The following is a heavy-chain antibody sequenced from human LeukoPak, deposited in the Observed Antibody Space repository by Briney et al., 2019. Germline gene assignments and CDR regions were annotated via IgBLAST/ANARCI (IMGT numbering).Heavy chain of an antibody. CDR2: INPSGGST. D-gene: IGHD6-13*01. CDR1: GYTFTSYY. Sequence: ASVKVSCKASGYTFTSYYMHWVRQAPGQGLEWMGIINPSGGSTSYAQKFQGRVTMTRDLSTSTVYMELSSLRSEDTAVYYCARAGPRGTGQQLVAYYYYYMDVWGKGTTVTVSS. CDR3: ARAGPRGTGQQLVAYYYYYMDV. J-gene: IGHJ6*03. V-gene: IGHV1-46*01.